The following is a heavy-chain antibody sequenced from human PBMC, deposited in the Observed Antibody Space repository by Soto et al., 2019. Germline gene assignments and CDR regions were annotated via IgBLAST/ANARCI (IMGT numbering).Heavy chain of an antibody. CDR2: INHSGST. CDR3: ASLIRAVGDYFVPDYFDY. J-gene: IGHJ4*02. V-gene: IGHV4-34*01. CDR1: GGSFSGYY. D-gene: IGHD5-12*01. Sequence: QVQLQQWGAGLLKPSETLSLTCAVYGGSFSGYYWSWIRQPPGKGLEWIEEINHSGSTNYNPSLKSRVTISVDTSKNQFSLKLSSVTAADTAVYYCASLIRAVGDYFVPDYFDYWGQGTLVTVSS.